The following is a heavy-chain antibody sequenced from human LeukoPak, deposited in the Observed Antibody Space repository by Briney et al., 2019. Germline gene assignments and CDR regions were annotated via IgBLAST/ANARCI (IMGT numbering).Heavy chain of an antibody. CDR1: GFSFSSYW. CDR3: VRLMSVAAAWFDP. D-gene: IGHD6-13*01. J-gene: IGHJ5*02. V-gene: IGHV3-74*01. CDR2: IDSDGSST. Sequence: GGSLRLSCAASGFSFSSYWMHWVRQTPGRGLMWVSRIDSDGSSTAYADSVKGRFTISRDNAKNTLYLQMNSLRVEDTAVYYCVRLMSVAAAWFDPWGQGTLVTVSS.